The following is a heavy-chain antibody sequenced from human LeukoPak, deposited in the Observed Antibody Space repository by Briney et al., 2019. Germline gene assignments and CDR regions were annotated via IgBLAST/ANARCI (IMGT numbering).Heavy chain of an antibody. J-gene: IGHJ6*03. Sequence: PSETLSLTCTVSGGSISSSTWWSWIRQPPGKGLECIGEIHHSGTTNYNPSLKARVTISVDKPKNQFSLKLSSVTAADTAVYYCARNGDYCIDVWGKGTTVTVS. CDR1: GGSISSSTW. V-gene: IGHV4-4*02. CDR3: ARNGDYCIDV. CDR2: IHHSGTT. D-gene: IGHD2-8*01.